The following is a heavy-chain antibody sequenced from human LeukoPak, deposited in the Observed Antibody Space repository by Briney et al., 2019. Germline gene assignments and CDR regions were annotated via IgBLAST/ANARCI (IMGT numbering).Heavy chain of an antibody. CDR1: GYTFTSYG. CDR2: ISAYNGNT. J-gene: IGHJ4*02. V-gene: IGHV1-18*01. CDR3: ARGQSVLWFGELLD. Sequence: ASVKVSCKASGYTFTSYGISWVRQAPGQGLEWMGWISAYNGNTNYAQKLQGRVTMTTDTSTSTAYMELRSLRSDDTAVYYCARGQSVLWFGELLDWGQGTPVTVSS. D-gene: IGHD3-10*01.